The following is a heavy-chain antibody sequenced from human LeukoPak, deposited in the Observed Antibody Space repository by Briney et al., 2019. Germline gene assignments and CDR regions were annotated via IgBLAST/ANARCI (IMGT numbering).Heavy chain of an antibody. V-gene: IGHV3-30*02. D-gene: IGHD3-16*01. Sequence: GVSLRLSCAASGFTFSKYGIHWVRQAPGKGLEWVAVIWYDGRTKYYADSVKGRFTISRDNSKNTLYLQMNSLRAEDTAVYYCAKDRYPGWGEIDYWGQGTLVTASS. J-gene: IGHJ4*02. CDR2: IWYDGRTK. CDR1: GFTFSKYG. CDR3: AKDRYPGWGEIDY.